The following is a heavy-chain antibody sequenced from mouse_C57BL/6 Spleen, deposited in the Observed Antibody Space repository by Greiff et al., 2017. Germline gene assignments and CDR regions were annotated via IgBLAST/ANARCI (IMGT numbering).Heavy chain of an antibody. V-gene: IGHV1-15*01. CDR1: GYTFTDYE. CDR3: TRLTTEPEFDY. CDR2: IDPETGGT. Sequence: QVHVKQSGAELVRPGASVTLSCKASGYTFTDYEMHWVKQTPVHGLEWIGAIDPETGGTAYNQKFKGKAILTADKSSSTAYMELRSLTSEDSAVYYCTRLTTEPEFDYWCQGTTLTVSS. D-gene: IGHD1-1*01. J-gene: IGHJ2*01.